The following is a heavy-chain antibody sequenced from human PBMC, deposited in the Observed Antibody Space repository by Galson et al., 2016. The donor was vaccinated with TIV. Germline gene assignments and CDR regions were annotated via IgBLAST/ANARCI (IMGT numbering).Heavy chain of an antibody. CDR1: GGSFNRYY. D-gene: IGHD3-3*01. CDR2: INHRRST. J-gene: IGHJ3*01. Sequence: ETLSLTCEVYGGSFNRYYWTWIRQPPGKGLEWIGQINHRRSTKYNPSLNSRVTISVDTSKNQFSLKMTSMTAADTAVYYCASPFPGGDDFWSAYYDAFDVWGQGTMVTVSS. V-gene: IGHV4-34*01. CDR3: ASPFPGGDDFWSAYYDAFDV.